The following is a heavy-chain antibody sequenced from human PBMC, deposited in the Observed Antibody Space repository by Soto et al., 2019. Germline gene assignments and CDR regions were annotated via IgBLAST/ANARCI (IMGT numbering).Heavy chain of an antibody. CDR1: ALTFSSYA. Sequence: GGSMRPACAAYALTFSSYAMDWVRPVAGEGLEWVAVISYEGSNKADADAVKGRFTINRDNSKNTLYLQMNSRSAEDTAVYYCARGTKPRKDIVLRFLEWLPRHSNWVEPWGQGTRVIVSS. J-gene: IGHJ5*02. CDR3: ARGTKPRKDIVLRFLEWLPRHSNWVEP. CDR2: ISYEGSNK. D-gene: IGHD3-3*01. V-gene: IGHV3-30-3*01.